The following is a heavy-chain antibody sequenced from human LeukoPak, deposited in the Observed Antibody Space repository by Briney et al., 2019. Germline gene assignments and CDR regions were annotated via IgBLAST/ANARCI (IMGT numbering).Heavy chain of an antibody. CDR1: GGSISSSNW. CDR2: IYHSGST. J-gene: IGHJ6*02. D-gene: IGHD2-2*01. V-gene: IGHV4-4*02. Sequence: SGTLSLTCAVSGGSISSSNWWSWVRQPPEKGLEWIGEIYHSGSTNYNPSLKSRVTISVDKSKNQFSLKLSSVTAADTAVYYCARGLSDIVVVPATIHYYYGMDVWGQGTTVTVSS. CDR3: ARGLSDIVVVPATIHYYYGMDV.